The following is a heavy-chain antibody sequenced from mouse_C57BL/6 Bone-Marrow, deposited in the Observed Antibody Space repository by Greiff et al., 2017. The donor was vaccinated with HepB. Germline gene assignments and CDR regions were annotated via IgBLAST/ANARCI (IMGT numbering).Heavy chain of an antibody. J-gene: IGHJ4*01. CDR2: IDPETGGT. V-gene: IGHV1-15*01. Sequence: VQGVESGAELVRPGASVTLSCKASGYTFTDYEMHWVKQTPVHGLEWIGAIDPETGGTAYNQKFKGKAILTADKSSSTANMELRSLTSEDSAVYYCTRGDYAMDYWGQGTSVTVSS. CDR3: TRGDYAMDY. CDR1: GYTFTDYE.